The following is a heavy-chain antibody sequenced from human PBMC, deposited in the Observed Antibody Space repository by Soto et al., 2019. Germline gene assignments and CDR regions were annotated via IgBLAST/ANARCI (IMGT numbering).Heavy chain of an antibody. CDR2: IKQDGSEK. V-gene: IGHV3-7*01. CDR3: ARGGRYSYGYSYYYYMDV. Sequence: PGGSLRLSCAASGFTFCSYWMSGVRQAPGKGLEWVANIKQDGSEKYYVDSVKGRFTISRDNAKNSLYLQMNSLRAEDTAVYYCARGGRYSYGYSYYYYMDVWGKGTTVTVSS. D-gene: IGHD5-18*01. CDR1: GFTFCSYW. J-gene: IGHJ6*03.